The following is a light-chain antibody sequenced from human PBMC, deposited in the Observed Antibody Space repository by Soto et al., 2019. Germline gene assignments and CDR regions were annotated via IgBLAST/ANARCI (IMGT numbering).Light chain of an antibody. CDR1: NSDVGGYNY. V-gene: IGLV2-14*01. J-gene: IGLJ2*01. CDR2: EVS. Sequence: QSALTQPASVSGSPGQSITISCTGTNSDVGGYNYGSWYQQHPGKAPKLMIYEVSNRPSGVSNRFSGSKSGNTASLTISGLQAEDEADYYCSSYTSSSTLGVVFGGGTKLTVL. CDR3: SSYTSSSTLGVV.